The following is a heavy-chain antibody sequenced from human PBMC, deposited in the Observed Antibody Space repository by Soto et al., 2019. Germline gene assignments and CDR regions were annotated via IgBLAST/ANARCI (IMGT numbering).Heavy chain of an antibody. V-gene: IGHV3-21*01. J-gene: IGHJ3*01. CDR1: VFTFNPYL. CDR3: TRRMTTMTTRWGAFDL. D-gene: IGHD4-17*01. CDR2: ISDAGAST. Sequence: EVRLGDSGGGLVKPGGSLRLSFAASVFTFNPYLMSWVRQGPGKGLEWVSSISDAGASTFYADSVKGRFTISRDNAKNSVYLQMDSLRVEDTAMYYCTRRMTTMTTRWGAFDLWGQGTMVSVSS.